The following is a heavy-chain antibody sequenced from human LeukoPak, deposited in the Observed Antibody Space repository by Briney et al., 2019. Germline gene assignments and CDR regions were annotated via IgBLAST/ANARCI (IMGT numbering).Heavy chain of an antibody. CDR3: VRHRSGQAWLDP. D-gene: IGHD1-26*01. J-gene: IGHJ5*02. Sequence: SETLSLTCTVAGDSVTSSSYCWGWIRQPPGKGLEWIGCIYYSGSSYYNSSLNSRVTISVDTSKNEFSLRPKSVTATDTALYYCVRHRSGQAWLDPWGQGTLVTVSS. V-gene: IGHV4-39*01. CDR1: GDSVTSSSYC. CDR2: IYYSGSS.